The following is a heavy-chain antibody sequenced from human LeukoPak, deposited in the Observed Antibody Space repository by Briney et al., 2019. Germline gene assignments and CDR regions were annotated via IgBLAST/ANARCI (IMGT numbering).Heavy chain of an antibody. V-gene: IGHV1-69*13. D-gene: IGHD3-10*01. Sequence: ASVKVSCKASGGTFSSYAISWVRQAPGQGLEWTGGIIPIFGTANYAQKFQGRVTITADESTSTAYMELSSLRSEDTAVYYCAEGSYGSGSYYGPFDYWGQGTLVTVSS. CDR1: GGTFSSYA. CDR2: IIPIFGTA. CDR3: AEGSYGSGSYYGPFDY. J-gene: IGHJ4*02.